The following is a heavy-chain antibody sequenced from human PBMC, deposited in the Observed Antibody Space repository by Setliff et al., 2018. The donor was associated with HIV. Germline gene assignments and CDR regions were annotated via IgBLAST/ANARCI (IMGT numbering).Heavy chain of an antibody. CDR2: IYYSGST. V-gene: IGHV4-39*01. D-gene: IGHD3-22*01. CDR3: ASRVYYYDSSGYLREEGFDP. CDR1: GGSISNSRYY. Sequence: LSLTCTVSGGSISNSRYYWSWIRQPPGKGLEWIGSIYYSGSTYYNPSLKSRVTISVDTSKHQFSLKLSSVTAADAALYYCASRVYYYDSSGYLREEGFDPWGQGTLVTVSS. J-gene: IGHJ5*02.